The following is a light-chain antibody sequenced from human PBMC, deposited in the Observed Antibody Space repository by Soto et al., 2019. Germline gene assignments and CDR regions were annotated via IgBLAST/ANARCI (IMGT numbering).Light chain of an antibody. CDR3: CSYAGSSTPWWV. CDR1: SSDVGSYNL. Sequence: QSALTQPASVSGSPGQSITISCTGTSSDVGSYNLVSWYQQHPGKAPKHMIYEGSKRPSGVSNRFSGSKSGNTASLTISGLQAEDEADYYCCSYAGSSTPWWVFGGGTKLTVL. V-gene: IGLV2-23*01. CDR2: EGS. J-gene: IGLJ3*02.